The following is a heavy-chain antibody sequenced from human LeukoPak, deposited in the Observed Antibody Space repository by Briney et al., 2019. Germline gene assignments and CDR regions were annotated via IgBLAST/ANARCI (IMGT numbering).Heavy chain of an antibody. CDR1: GGSISSYY. Sequence: PSETLSLTCTVSGGSISSYYWSWIRQPPGKGLEWIGYIYYSGSTNYNPSLKSRVTISVDTSKNQFSLKLSSVTAADTAVYYCARGVYCSSTSCYYFDYWGQGTLVTVSS. CDR3: ARGVYCSSTSCYYFDY. CDR2: IYYSGST. J-gene: IGHJ4*02. V-gene: IGHV4-59*12. D-gene: IGHD2-2*01.